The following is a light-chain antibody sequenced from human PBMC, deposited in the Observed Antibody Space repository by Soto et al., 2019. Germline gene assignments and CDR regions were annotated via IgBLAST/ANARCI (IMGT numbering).Light chain of an antibody. V-gene: IGLV2-14*01. CDR1: SSDVGGYNY. CDR3: SSYTSSSTLVV. Sequence: QSALTQPASVSGSPGQSITISCTGTSSDVGGYNYVSWYQQHPGKAPKLMIDEVSNLPSGVSNRFSGSKSGNTASLTISGRQAEDEADYYCSSYTSSSTLVVFGGGTKLTVL. J-gene: IGLJ2*01. CDR2: EVS.